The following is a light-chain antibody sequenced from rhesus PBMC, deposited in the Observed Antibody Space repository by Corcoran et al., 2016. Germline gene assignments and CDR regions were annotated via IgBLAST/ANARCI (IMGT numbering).Light chain of an antibody. CDR1: QGISSW. CDR2: KAS. Sequence: DIQMTQSPSSLSASVGDRVTITCRASQGISSWLSWYQQKPGKAPKLLIYKASSLHSGVPSRFRGSGSGTDFALTISSLQPEDFASYYCQQYDSAPYSFGQGPKVEIK. J-gene: IGKJ2*01. CDR3: QQYDSAPYS. V-gene: IGKV1-21*01.